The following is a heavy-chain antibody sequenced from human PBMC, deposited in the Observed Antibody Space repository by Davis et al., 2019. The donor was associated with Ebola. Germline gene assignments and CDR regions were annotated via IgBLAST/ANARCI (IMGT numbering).Heavy chain of an antibody. D-gene: IGHD6-19*01. CDR3: ARDLVAVAGRSVY. CDR2: INWNGDNT. Sequence: GESLKISCTASGFTFDDYGMSWVRQAPGKGLEWVSTINWNGDNTGYVDSVKGRFTISRDNAKNSLYLQMNSLRAEDTAVYYCARDLVAVAGRSVYWGQGTLVTVSS. V-gene: IGHV3-20*04. J-gene: IGHJ4*02. CDR1: GFTFDDYG.